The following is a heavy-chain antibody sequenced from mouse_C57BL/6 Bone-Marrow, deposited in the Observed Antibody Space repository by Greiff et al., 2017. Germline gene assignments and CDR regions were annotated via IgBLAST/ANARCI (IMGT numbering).Heavy chain of an antibody. CDR1: GYTFTSYW. J-gene: IGHJ4*01. D-gene: IGHD2-1*01. Sequence: QVQLKQPGAELVRPGTSVKLSCKASGYTFTSYWMHWVKQRPGQGLEWIGVIDPSDSYTNYNQKFKGKATLTVDKSPSTASMQLSSLTSEDSAVYYCARRGNNYAMYYWGQGTSVTVSS. CDR3: ARRGNNYAMYY. CDR2: IDPSDSYT. V-gene: IGHV1-59*01.